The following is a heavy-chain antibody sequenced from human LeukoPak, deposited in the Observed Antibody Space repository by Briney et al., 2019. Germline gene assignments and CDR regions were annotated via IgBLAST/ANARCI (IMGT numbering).Heavy chain of an antibody. V-gene: IGHV3-23*01. CDR3: ANQNSGSYYFDY. Sequence: GGSLRLSCAASGFTFSSYAMSWVRQAPGKGLEWVSAISGSGGSTYYADSVKGWFTISRDNSKNTLYLQMNSLRAEDTAVYYCANQNSGSYYFDYWGQGTLVTVSS. CDR2: ISGSGGST. J-gene: IGHJ4*02. D-gene: IGHD1-26*01. CDR1: GFTFSSYA.